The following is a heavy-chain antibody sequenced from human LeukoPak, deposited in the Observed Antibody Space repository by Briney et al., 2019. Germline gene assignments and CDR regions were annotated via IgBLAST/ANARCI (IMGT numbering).Heavy chain of an antibody. D-gene: IGHD3-22*01. CDR1: GGSISSYY. J-gene: IGHJ4*02. Sequence: SDTLSLTCTVSGGSISSYYWSWIRQPPGKGLEWIGYIYYSGSTNYNPSLKSRVTISVDTSKNQFSLKLSSVTAADTAVYYCARAWYYYDSSGYVGYFDYWGQGTLVTVSS. CDR2: IYYSGST. V-gene: IGHV4-59*07. CDR3: ARAWYYYDSSGYVGYFDY.